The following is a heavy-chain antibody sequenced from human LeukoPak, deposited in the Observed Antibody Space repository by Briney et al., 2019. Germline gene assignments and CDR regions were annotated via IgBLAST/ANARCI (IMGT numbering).Heavy chain of an antibody. D-gene: IGHD1-26*01. Sequence: SVKVSCKASGYTFTSYAISWVRQAPGQGLEWMGGIIPIFGTANYAQKFQGRVTITTDESTSTAYMELSSLRSEDTAVYYCATDPAPVGAARGHWGQGTLVTVSS. V-gene: IGHV1-69*05. CDR2: IIPIFGTA. CDR3: ATDPAPVGAARGH. J-gene: IGHJ4*02. CDR1: GYTFTSYA.